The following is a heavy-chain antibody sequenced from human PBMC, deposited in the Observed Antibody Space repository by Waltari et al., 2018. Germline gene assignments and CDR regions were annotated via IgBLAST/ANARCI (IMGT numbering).Heavy chain of an antibody. D-gene: IGHD2-2*01. CDR3: ARGVVVPAAAMRYFDL. Sequence: QVHLQQWGAGLLKPSATLSLTCAVYTGSFSTHFWTWIRPPPGQGLELTGEVDHSGSTNYNPSLRSRATMSVDTSKNQFSLKLNSLTAADTAIYYCARGVVVPAAAMRYFDLWGRGTLVTVS. CDR1: TGSFSTHF. CDR2: VDHSGST. V-gene: IGHV4-34*02. J-gene: IGHJ2*01.